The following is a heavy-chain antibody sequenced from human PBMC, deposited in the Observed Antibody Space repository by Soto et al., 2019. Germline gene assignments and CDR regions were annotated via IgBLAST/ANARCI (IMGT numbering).Heavy chain of an antibody. CDR3: ARASGMVRGVIRYYYYGMDV. CDR1: GGSISSNY. CDR2: INHSGST. J-gene: IGHJ6*02. V-gene: IGHV4-34*01. D-gene: IGHD3-10*01. Sequence: PSETLSLTCTVSGGSISSNYWSWIRQPPGKGLEWIGEINHSGSTNYNPSLKSRVTISVDTSKNQFSLKLSSVTAADTAVYYCARASGMVRGVIRYYYYGMDVWGQGTTVTVSS.